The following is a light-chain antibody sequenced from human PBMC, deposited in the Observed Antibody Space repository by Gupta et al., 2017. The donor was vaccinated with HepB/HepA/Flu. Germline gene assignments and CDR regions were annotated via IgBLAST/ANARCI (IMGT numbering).Light chain of an antibody. Sequence: SYVLTQPPSVSVAPGKTARIACGGNTIGSKSVHWYQQKSGQAPVLVVYDDNVRPSGIPGRFSASNSGNTATLTISRVEAGDEDDYYCHVWDSSDVVFGGGTKLTVL. CDR3: HVWDSSDVV. V-gene: IGLV3-21*03. CDR2: DDN. J-gene: IGLJ2*01. CDR1: TIGSKS.